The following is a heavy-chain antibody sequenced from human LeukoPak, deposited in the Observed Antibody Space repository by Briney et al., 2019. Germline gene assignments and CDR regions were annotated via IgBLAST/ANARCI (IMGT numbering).Heavy chain of an antibody. CDR1: GGSISSSNW. V-gene: IGHV4-4*02. CDR2: IYHSGST. CDR3: ATRSRDYYYYGMDV. J-gene: IGHJ6*02. Sequence: PSGTLSLTCAVSGGSISSSNWWSWVRQPPGKGLEWIGEIYHSGSTNYNPSLKSRVTISVDKSKNQFSLKLSSVTAADTAVYYCATRSRDYYYYGMDVWGQGTTVTVSS.